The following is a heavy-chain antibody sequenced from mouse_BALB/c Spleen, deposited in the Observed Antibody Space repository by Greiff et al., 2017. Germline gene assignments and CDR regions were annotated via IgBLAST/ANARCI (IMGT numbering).Heavy chain of an antibody. CDR2: IYPGDGDT. V-gene: IGHV1-82*01. J-gene: IGHJ1*01. D-gene: IGHD1-1*01. CDR3: AREGNYYGSSYGLYFDV. Sequence: QVQLQQSGPELVKPGASVKISCKASGYAFSSSWMNWVKQRPGQGLEWIGRIYPGDGDTNYNGKFKGKATLTADKSSSTAYMQLSSLTSVDSAVYFCAREGNYYGSSYGLYFDVWGAGTTVTVSS. CDR1: GYAFSSSW.